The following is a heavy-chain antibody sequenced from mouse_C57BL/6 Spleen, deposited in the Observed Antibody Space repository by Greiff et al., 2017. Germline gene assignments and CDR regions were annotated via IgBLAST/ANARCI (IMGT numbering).Heavy chain of an antibody. CDR2: IHPNSGST. CDR3: ARGGFTTVVATSDY. CDR1: GYTFTSYW. J-gene: IGHJ2*01. V-gene: IGHV1-64*01. D-gene: IGHD1-1*01. Sequence: VQLQQPGAELVKPGASVKLSCKASGYTFTSYWMHWVKQRPGQGLEWIGMIHPNSGSTNYNEKFKSKATLTVDKSSSTAYMQLSSLTSEDSAVYYCARGGFTTVVATSDYWGQGTTLTVSS.